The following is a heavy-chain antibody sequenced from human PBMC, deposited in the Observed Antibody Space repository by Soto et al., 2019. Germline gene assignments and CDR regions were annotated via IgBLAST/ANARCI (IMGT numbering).Heavy chain of an antibody. J-gene: IGHJ6*02. D-gene: IGHD6-13*01. Sequence: ASVKVSCKASGYTFTSYAMHWVRQAPGQRLEWMGWINAGNGNTKYSQKFQGRVTITRDTSASTAYMELSSLRSEDTAVYYCARGDTAAATDSWYYGMDVWGQGSTVTVTS. CDR1: GYTFTSYA. V-gene: IGHV1-3*01. CDR2: INAGNGNT. CDR3: ARGDTAAATDSWYYGMDV.